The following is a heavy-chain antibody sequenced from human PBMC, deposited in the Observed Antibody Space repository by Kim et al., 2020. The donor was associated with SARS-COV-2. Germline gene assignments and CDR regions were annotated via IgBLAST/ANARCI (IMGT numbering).Heavy chain of an antibody. Sequence: GGSLRLSCTASGFTFSNSAMSWVRQTPGKGLEWVSTIYASGAGTYYSDPLKGRFTISRDNSKDTLYLQMNSLTVEDTAVYYCAKGGKGGSRGSGNVDPFDYWGQGTLVTVSS. CDR2: IYASGAGT. J-gene: IGHJ4*02. V-gene: IGHV3-23*01. CDR1: GFTFSNSA. CDR3: AKGGKGGSRGSGNVDPFDY. D-gene: IGHD3-10*01.